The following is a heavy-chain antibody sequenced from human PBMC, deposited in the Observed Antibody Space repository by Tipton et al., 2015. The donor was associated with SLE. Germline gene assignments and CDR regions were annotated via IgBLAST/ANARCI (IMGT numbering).Heavy chain of an antibody. J-gene: IGHJ1*01. V-gene: IGHV4-39*02. Sequence: TLSLTCTVSGGSISSSSYYWGWIRQPPGKGLEWIATIYYNGGTQYNPSLKSRVTISADASKNHFSLKLNSVTAADTAVYYCATNGHGETYEFFTEYLRHWGQGTLVTVSS. CDR2: IYYNGGT. CDR3: ATNGHGETYEFFTEYLRH. D-gene: IGHD5-12*01. CDR1: GGSISSSSYY.